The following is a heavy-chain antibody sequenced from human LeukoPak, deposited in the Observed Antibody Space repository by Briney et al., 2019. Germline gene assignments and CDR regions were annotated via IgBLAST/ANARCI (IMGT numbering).Heavy chain of an antibody. CDR3: ARGVAGFDY. J-gene: IGHJ4*02. CDR2: IYYSGST. Sequence: SETLSLTCTVSGGSISTYYWSWVRQPPGKGLEWIGYIYYSGSTNYNPSLKSRVTISVDTSKNQFSLKLSSVTAADTAVYYCARGVAGFDYWGQGTLVTVSS. V-gene: IGHV4-59*01. D-gene: IGHD6-19*01. CDR1: GGSISTYY.